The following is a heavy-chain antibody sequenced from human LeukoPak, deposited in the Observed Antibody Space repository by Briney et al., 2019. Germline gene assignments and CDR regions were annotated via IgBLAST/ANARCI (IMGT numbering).Heavy chain of an antibody. Sequence: PSETLSLTCTVSGGSISSYYWSWIRQPPGKGLEWIGYIYYSGSTNYNPSLKSRVTISVDTSKNQFSLKLSSVTAADTAVYYCARRVGRVAAAGLNWFDPWGQGTLVTVSS. V-gene: IGHV4-59*12. CDR1: GGSISSYY. CDR2: IYYSGST. CDR3: ARRVGRVAAAGLNWFDP. D-gene: IGHD6-13*01. J-gene: IGHJ5*02.